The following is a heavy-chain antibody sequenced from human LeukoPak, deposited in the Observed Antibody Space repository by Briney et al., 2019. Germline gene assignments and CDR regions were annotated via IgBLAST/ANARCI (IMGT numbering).Heavy chain of an antibody. CDR1: GFTFDDYA. V-gene: IGHV3-9*01. CDR2: ISWNSGSI. D-gene: IGHD6-13*01. Sequence: RAGGSLRLSCAASGFTFDDYAMHWVRQAPGKGLEWVSGISWNSGSIGYADSVTGRFTISRDNAKNSLYLQMNSLRAEDTALYYCAKEGLIAAAGAMNWFDPWGQGTLVTVSS. CDR3: AKEGLIAAAGAMNWFDP. J-gene: IGHJ5*02.